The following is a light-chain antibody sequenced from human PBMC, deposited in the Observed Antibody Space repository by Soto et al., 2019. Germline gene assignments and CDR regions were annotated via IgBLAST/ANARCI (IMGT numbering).Light chain of an antibody. CDR1: SSDVGIYNY. V-gene: IGLV2-14*01. CDR2: EVT. Sequence: QSALTPPSSLSWSAGHSIAISCTGSSSDVGIYNYVSWYQQHPGKVPKLIIYEVTSRPSGVSIRFSGSKSGNTASLTISGLQPEDEADYYCSSYTTSSTRVFGTGTKVT. CDR3: SSYTTSSTRV. J-gene: IGLJ1*01.